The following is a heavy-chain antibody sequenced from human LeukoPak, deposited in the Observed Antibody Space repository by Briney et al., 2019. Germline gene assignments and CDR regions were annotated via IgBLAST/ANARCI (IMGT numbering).Heavy chain of an antibody. CDR2: ISPNSGGT. D-gene: IGHD6-19*01. CDR1: GYTFTGYY. CDR3: AREILYGLVLGNFDC. J-gene: IGHJ4*02. V-gene: IGHV1-2*02. Sequence: ASVKVSCKASGYTFTGYYMHWVRQAPGQGLEWMGWISPNSGGTNYAQKFQGRVTMTRDTSISTAYMELSRLRSDDTAVYYCAREILYGLVLGNFDCWGQGTLVTVSS.